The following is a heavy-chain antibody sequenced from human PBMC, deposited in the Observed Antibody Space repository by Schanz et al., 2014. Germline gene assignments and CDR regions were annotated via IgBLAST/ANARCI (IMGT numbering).Heavy chain of an antibody. Sequence: EVQLVESGGGLVQPGGSLRLSCAASGFTFSNYGLHWVRQAPGKGLEWVANIKQDESERSYVDSVKGRFTISRDNAKNSLYLQMNSLRAEDTAVYYCARDKGGYYPFDYWGQGTLVTVSS. V-gene: IGHV3-7*01. J-gene: IGHJ4*02. CDR2: IKQDESER. D-gene: IGHD3-3*01. CDR3: ARDKGGYYPFDY. CDR1: GFTFSNYG.